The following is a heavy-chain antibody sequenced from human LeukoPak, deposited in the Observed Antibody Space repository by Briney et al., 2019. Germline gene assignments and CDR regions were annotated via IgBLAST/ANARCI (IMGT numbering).Heavy chain of an antibody. CDR2: ISSSGSTI. D-gene: IGHD4-17*01. J-gene: IGHJ6*03. CDR1: GFTFSSYE. Sequence: GGSLRLSCAASGFTFSSYEMNWVRQAPGKGLEWVSYISSSGSTIYYADSVKGRFTISRDNAKNSLYLQMNSLRAEDTAVYYCARDAPTTVTTFYYYYYVDVWGKGTTVTVSS. CDR3: ARDAPTTVTTFYYYYYVDV. V-gene: IGHV3-48*03.